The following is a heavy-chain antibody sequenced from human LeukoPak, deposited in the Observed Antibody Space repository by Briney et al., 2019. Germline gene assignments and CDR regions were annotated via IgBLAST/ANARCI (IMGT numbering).Heavy chain of an antibody. V-gene: IGHV1-2*04. Sequence: ASVKVSCTASGYTFTVYYMHWVRQAPGQGLEWMGWINPNSGGTNYAQKFQGWVTMTRDTSISTAYMELSRLRSDDTAVYYCARVGPAGNEYGSGSYYYWGQGTLVTVSS. CDR1: GYTFTVYY. D-gene: IGHD3-10*01. J-gene: IGHJ4*02. CDR3: ARVGPAGNEYGSGSYYY. CDR2: INPNSGGT.